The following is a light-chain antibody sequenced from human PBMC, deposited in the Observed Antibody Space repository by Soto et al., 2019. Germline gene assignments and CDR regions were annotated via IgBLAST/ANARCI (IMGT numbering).Light chain of an antibody. Sequence: DIQMTQSPSSVSASVGDTVTITCRASQGISSWLAWYQQKPGKAPSRLIYGASNLQSVVPPRFNGSGSGTYFTLTISSRQPEDFASYYCQQADSLPFTFGPGTKVDIK. V-gene: IGKV1-12*02. CDR3: QQADSLPFT. J-gene: IGKJ3*01. CDR2: GAS. CDR1: QGISSW.